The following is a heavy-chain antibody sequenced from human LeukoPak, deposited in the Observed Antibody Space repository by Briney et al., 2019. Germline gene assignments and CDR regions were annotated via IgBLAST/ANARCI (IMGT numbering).Heavy chain of an antibody. Sequence: GGSLRLSCAASGFTFSNYAMHWVRQAPGKGLEWVAVISYDGSNKYYADSVKGRFTISRDNSKSTVYLQMNSLRTDDTAVYYCAGDSSGYYFYFDLWGRGTLVTVSS. CDR1: GFTFSNYA. J-gene: IGHJ2*01. V-gene: IGHV3-30-3*01. D-gene: IGHD3-22*01. CDR3: AGDSSGYYFYFDL. CDR2: ISYDGSNK.